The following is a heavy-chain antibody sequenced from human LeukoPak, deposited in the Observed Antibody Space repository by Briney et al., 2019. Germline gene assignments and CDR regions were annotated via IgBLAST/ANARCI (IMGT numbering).Heavy chain of an antibody. J-gene: IGHJ4*02. CDR2: IYYSVST. D-gene: IGHD1-26*01. CDR3: ARGREWEPRVFDY. CDR1: GGSISGYY. V-gene: IGHV4-59*01. Sequence: SETLSLTCTVSGGSISGYYWSWIRQPPGKGLEWIGYIYYSVSTNYNPSLKSRVTISVDTSKNQFSLKLSSVTAADTAVYYCARGREWEPRVFDYWGQGTLVTVSS.